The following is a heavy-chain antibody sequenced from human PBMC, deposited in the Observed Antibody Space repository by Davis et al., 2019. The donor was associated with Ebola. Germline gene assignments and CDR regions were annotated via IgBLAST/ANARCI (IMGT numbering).Heavy chain of an antibody. CDR2: IYHSGST. V-gene: IGHV4-34*01. CDR3: ARGRAAREHWYFDL. Sequence: SETLSLTCAVYGGSFSGYYWSWIRQPPGKGLEWIGYIYHSGSTNYNPSLKSRVTISVDTSKNQFSLKLSSVTAADTAVYYCARGRAAREHWYFDLWGRGTLVTVSS. CDR1: GGSFSGYY. J-gene: IGHJ2*01. D-gene: IGHD6-6*01.